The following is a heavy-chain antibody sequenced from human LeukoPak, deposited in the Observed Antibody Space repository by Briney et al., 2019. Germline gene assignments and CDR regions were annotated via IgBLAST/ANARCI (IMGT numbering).Heavy chain of an antibody. CDR3: ARPVQQLVPYDAFDI. D-gene: IGHD6-13*01. Sequence: GESLKISCKGSGYSFTSYWIGWVRQMPGKGLEWMGIIYPGDSGTRYSPSFQGQVTISADKSISTAYLQWSSLKASDTAMYYCARPVQQLVPYDAFDIWGQGTMVTVSS. J-gene: IGHJ3*02. V-gene: IGHV5-51*01. CDR1: GYSFTSYW. CDR2: IYPGDSGT.